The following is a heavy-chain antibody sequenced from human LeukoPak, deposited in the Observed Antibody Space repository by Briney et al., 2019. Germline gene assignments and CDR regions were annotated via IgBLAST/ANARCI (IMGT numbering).Heavy chain of an antibody. Sequence: PGGSLRLSCAASGITFSDYSMNWVRQAPGKGLEWVSYISSSSGTIYYADSVKGRFTISRDNAKNSLYLQMNSLRAEDTAVYYCARGTYRYFDYWGQGTLVAVSS. D-gene: IGHD2-2*02. CDR1: GITFSDYS. V-gene: IGHV3-48*01. J-gene: IGHJ4*02. CDR3: ARGTYRYFDY. CDR2: ISSSSGTI.